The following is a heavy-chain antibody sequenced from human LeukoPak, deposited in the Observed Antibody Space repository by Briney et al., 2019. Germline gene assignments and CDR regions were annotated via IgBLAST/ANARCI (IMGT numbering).Heavy chain of an antibody. V-gene: IGHV3-21*01. CDR1: VFTFRSYS. D-gene: IGHD3-22*01. CDR2: IISRRIYI. J-gene: IGHJ6*02. CDR3: ARAQYYYDSSGTERYYYYGMDV. Sequence: RGSLRLSCAPPVFTFRSYSMNWGPDAPEKGLEWGSSIISRRIYIYYADSVKGRFTISRDNAKNSLYLQMNSLRAEDTAVYYCARAQYYYDSSGTERYYYYGMDVWGQGTTVTVSS.